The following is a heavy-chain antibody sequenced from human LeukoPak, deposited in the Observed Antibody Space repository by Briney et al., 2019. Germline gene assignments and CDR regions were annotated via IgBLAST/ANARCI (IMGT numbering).Heavy chain of an antibody. CDR2: ISYDGSNK. Sequence: PGRSLRLSCAASGFTFSSYVMHWVRQAPGKGLEWVAVISYDGSNKYYADSVKGRFTISRDKSKNSLYLQMTSLRAEDTAVYYCARAMDPRGWFDPWGQGTRVTVSS. V-gene: IGHV3-30-3*01. D-gene: IGHD3-10*01. CDR3: ARAMDPRGWFDP. CDR1: GFTFSSYV. J-gene: IGHJ5*02.